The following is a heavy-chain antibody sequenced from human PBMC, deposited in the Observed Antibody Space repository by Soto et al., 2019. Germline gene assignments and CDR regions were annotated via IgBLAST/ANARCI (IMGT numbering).Heavy chain of an antibody. CDR2: INHSGST. CDR1: GGSFSGYY. J-gene: IGHJ4*02. Sequence: QVQLQQWGAGLLKPSETLSLTCAVYGGSFSGYYWSWIRQPPGKGLEWIGEINHSGSTNYNPSLKGRVTISVDTSKNQFSLKLSSVTAADTAVYYCARARAWGSYRLYYFDYWGQGTLVTVSS. CDR3: ARARAWGSYRLYYFDY. D-gene: IGHD3-16*02. V-gene: IGHV4-34*01.